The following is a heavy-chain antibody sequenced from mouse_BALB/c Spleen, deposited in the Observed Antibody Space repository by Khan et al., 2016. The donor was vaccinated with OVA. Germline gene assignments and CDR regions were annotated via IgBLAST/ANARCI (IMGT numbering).Heavy chain of an antibody. Sequence: EVELVESGGGLVQPGGSLKLSCAASGFTYSNYAMSWVRQTPEKRLEWVASISRGGSTYYSDSLKGRVTIAREKSRNSLTLQIRSLRSEDTAMYYCARAYWFAYWGQGARVTVSA. CDR3: ARAYWFAY. CDR2: ISRGGST. J-gene: IGHJ3*01. CDR1: GFTYSNYA. V-gene: IGHV5-6-5*01.